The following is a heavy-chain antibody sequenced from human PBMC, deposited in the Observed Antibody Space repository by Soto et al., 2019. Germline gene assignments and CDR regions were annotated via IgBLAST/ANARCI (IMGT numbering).Heavy chain of an antibody. Sequence: PGESLKISCKGSGYSFTSYWIGWVRQMPGKGLEWMGIIYPGDSDTRYSPSFQGQVTISADKSISTAYLQWSSLKASDTAMYYCARTSPTAMVIAAEAGWFDPWGQGTLVTVSS. D-gene: IGHD5-18*01. V-gene: IGHV5-51*01. CDR1: GYSFTSYW. CDR2: IYPGDSDT. CDR3: ARTSPTAMVIAAEAGWFDP. J-gene: IGHJ5*02.